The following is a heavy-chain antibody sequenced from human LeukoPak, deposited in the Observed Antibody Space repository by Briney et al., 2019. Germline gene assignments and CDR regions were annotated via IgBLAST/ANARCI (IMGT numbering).Heavy chain of an antibody. J-gene: IGHJ4*02. CDR1: GYTFTSYY. Sequence: ASVKVSCKASGYTFTSYYMHWVRQAPGQGLEWMGIINPSGGSTSYAQKFQGRVTMTRDTSTSTVYMELSSLRPEDTAVYYCARSRGYSYGPSPFDYWGQGTLVTVSS. CDR3: ARSRGYSYGPSPFDY. D-gene: IGHD5-18*01. CDR2: INPSGGST. V-gene: IGHV1-46*01.